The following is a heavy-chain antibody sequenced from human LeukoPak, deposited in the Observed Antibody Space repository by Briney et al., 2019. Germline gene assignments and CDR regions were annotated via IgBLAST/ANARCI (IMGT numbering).Heavy chain of an antibody. V-gene: IGHV3-74*01. J-gene: IGHJ5*02. Sequence: PGGSLRLSCAASGFTFSSYWMHWVRQAPGKGLVWVSRINSDGSSTSYADSVKGRFTISRDNAKNTLYLQMNSLRAEDTAVYYCAAVPAAMTRFDPWGQGTLVTVSS. D-gene: IGHD2-2*01. CDR3: AAVPAAMTRFDP. CDR2: INSDGSST. CDR1: GFTFSSYW.